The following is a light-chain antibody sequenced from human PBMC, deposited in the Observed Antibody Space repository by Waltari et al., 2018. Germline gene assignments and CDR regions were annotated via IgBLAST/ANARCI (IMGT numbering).Light chain of an antibody. V-gene: IGKV3-20*01. Sequence: DIMLTQSPGTLSLSPGERATLSCRASQTVTSTYLAWYQQKPGQAPRLLIYGASTRATGIPDRFSGSGSGTDFTLTISRLEPEDFAVYYCQQYGRSPPFTFGPGTKVDIK. CDR1: QTVTSTY. CDR3: QQYGRSPPFT. CDR2: GAS. J-gene: IGKJ3*01.